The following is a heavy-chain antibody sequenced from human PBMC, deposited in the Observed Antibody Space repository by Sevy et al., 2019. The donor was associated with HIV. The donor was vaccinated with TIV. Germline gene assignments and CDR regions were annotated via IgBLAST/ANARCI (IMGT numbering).Heavy chain of an antibody. CDR1: GFSFSGYN. D-gene: IGHD1-7*01. CDR3: ARDSSWNYDSYFYGMDV. J-gene: IGHJ6*02. V-gene: IGHV3-48*02. CDR2: LSSSTSTI. Sequence: GGSLRLSCAASGFSFSGYNMNWVRQAPGKGLEWVSYLSSSTSTIHYAAPGKGRFTISRDNAKNSLFLQMNSLRDEDTAVYYCARDSSWNYDSYFYGMDVWGQGTTVTVSS.